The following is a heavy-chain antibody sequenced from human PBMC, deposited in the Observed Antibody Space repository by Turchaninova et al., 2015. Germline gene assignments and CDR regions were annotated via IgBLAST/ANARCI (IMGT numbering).Heavy chain of an antibody. CDR3: ARHKEGTTTGFDY. D-gene: IGHD1-26*01. J-gene: IGHJ4*02. Sequence: VQLQESGPRLVKPSETLSLTCTVSGCSIGRYSWSWIRQPPGKGLELNAYILYTARTNDNPSLKSRVTMSEDMSKNQLSLKLSSVTAADTAVYYCARHKEGTTTGFDYWGQGTLVTVSS. CDR1: GCSIGRYS. CDR2: ILYTART. V-gene: IGHV4-59*01.